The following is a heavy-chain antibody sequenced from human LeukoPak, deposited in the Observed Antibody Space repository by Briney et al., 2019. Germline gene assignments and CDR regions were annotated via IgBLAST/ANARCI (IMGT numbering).Heavy chain of an antibody. CDR3: ARGGVGGSSWYARVGNYMDV. D-gene: IGHD6-13*01. J-gene: IGHJ6*03. CDR1: GFTISSYE. V-gene: IGHV3-48*03. Sequence: PGGSLRLSCAASGFTISSYEMNWVRQAPGKGLEWVSYISSSGSTIYYADSVKGRFTISRDNAKNSLYLQMNSLRAEDTAVYYCARGGVGGSSWYARVGNYMDVWGKGTTVTISS. CDR2: ISSSGSTI.